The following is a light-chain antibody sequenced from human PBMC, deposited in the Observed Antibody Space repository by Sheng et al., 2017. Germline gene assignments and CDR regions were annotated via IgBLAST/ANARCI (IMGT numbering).Light chain of an antibody. V-gene: IGLV2-11*01. CDR3: CSYAGTYRGV. CDR2: DVS. J-gene: IGLJ1*01. Sequence: QSALAQPRSVSGSPGQSVTISCTGTRSDVGGYDYVSWYQQHPGKAPKLIIYDVSKRPSGVPDRFSGSKSDTTASLTISGLQAEDEADYYCCSYAGTYRGVFGTGTKVTVL. CDR1: RSDVGGYDY.